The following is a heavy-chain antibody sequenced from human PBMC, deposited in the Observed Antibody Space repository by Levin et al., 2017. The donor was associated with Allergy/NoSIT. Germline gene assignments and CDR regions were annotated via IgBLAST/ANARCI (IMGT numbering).Heavy chain of an antibody. CDR1: GYSFTSYW. CDR3: ARQLGTTVTTSPTADY. D-gene: IGHD4-17*01. J-gene: IGHJ4*02. V-gene: IGHV5-10-1*01. CDR2: IDPSDSYT. Sequence: AGESLKISCKGSGYSFTSYWISWVRQMPGKGLEWMGRIDPSDSYTNYSPSFQGHVTISADKSISTAYLQWSSLKASDTAMYYCARQLGTTVTTSPTADYWGQGTLVTLSS.